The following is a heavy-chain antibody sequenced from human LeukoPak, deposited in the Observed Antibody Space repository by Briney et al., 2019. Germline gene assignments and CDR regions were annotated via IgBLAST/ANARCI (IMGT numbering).Heavy chain of an antibody. D-gene: IGHD4-11*01. CDR3: ARGSGNYGGFDY. V-gene: IGHV4-34*01. CDR2: INHSGST. J-gene: IGHJ4*02. CDR1: GGSFSGYY. Sequence: SETLSLTCAVYGGSFSGYYWSWIRQPPGKGLEWIGEINHSGSTNYNPSLKSRVTISVDTSKNQFSLKLNSLTAADAAVYYCARGSGNYGGFDYWGQGTLVTVSS.